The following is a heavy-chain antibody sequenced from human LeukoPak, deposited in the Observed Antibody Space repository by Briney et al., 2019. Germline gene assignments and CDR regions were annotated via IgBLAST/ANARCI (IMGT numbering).Heavy chain of an antibody. Sequence: PGRSLRLSCAASGFTFDDYAMHWVRQAPGKGLEWVSGISWNSGSIGYADSVKGRFTISRDNAKNSLYLQMNSLRAEDTALYYCAKDISTAAGTHFQHWGQGTLVTVSS. CDR3: AKDISTAAGTHFQH. CDR2: ISWNSGSI. CDR1: GFTFDDYA. D-gene: IGHD6-13*01. V-gene: IGHV3-9*01. J-gene: IGHJ1*01.